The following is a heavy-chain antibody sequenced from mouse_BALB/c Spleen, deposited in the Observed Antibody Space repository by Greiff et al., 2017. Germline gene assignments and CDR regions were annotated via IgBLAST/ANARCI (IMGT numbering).Heavy chain of an antibody. V-gene: IGHV5-9-4*01. D-gene: IGHD1-1*01. Sequence: DVMLVESGGGLVKPGGSLKLSCAASGFTFSSYAMSWVRQSPEKRLEWVAEISSGGSYTYYPDTVTGRFTISRDNAKNTLYLEMSSLRSEDTAMYYCARANYYGSSLWYFDVWGAGTTVTVSS. CDR2: ISSGGSYT. J-gene: IGHJ1*01. CDR1: GFTFSSYA. CDR3: ARANYYGSSLWYFDV.